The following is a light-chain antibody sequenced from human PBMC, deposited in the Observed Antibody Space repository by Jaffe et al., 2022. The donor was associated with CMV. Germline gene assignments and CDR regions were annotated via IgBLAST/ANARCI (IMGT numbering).Light chain of an antibody. V-gene: IGKV3-11*01. CDR2: DAS. CDR3: QHRSNWPLT. Sequence: EIVLTQSPATLSLSPGERATLSCRASQSVSSFLAWYQQTPGQAPRLLIYDASNRATGIPARFSGSGSGTDFTLTISSLEPEDSAVYYCQHRSNWPLTFGGGTKVEI. J-gene: IGKJ4*01. CDR1: QSVSSF.